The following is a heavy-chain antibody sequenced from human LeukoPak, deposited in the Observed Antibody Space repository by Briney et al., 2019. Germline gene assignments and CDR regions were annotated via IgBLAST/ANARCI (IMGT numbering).Heavy chain of an antibody. Sequence: ASVKVSCKASGYTFTGYYMHWVRQAPGQGLEWMGWINPNSGGTNYAQKFQGWVTMTRDTSVNTAYLQWSSLRASDTAIYYCARHQYSGTFYNALDIWGQGTVVIVSS. CDR2: INPNSGGT. D-gene: IGHD1-26*01. V-gene: IGHV1-2*04. CDR1: GYTFTGYY. CDR3: ARHQYSGTFYNALDI. J-gene: IGHJ3*02.